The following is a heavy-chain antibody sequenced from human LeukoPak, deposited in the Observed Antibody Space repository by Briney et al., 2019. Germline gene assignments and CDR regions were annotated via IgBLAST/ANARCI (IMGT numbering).Heavy chain of an antibody. D-gene: IGHD3-3*01. V-gene: IGHV3-30-3*02. CDR3: VQAPSFWSGYYTDYYYYMDV. CDR2: ISYDGSNK. Sequence: GGSLRLSCAASGFTFSSYAMHWVRQAPGKGLEWVAVISYDGSNKYYADSVKGRFTISRDNAKNSLYLQMNSLRAEDTAVYYCVQAPSFWSGYYTDYYYYMDVWGKGTTVTVSS. CDR1: GFTFSSYA. J-gene: IGHJ6*03.